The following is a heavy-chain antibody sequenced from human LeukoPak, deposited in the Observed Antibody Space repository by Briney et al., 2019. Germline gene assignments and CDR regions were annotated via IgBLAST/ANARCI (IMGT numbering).Heavy chain of an antibody. J-gene: IGHJ4*02. Sequence: PGGSLRLSCAASGFTFSSYSMNWVRQAPGKGLEWVSSISSSSSYIYYADSVKGRFTISRDNAKNSLYLQMNSLRAEDTAVYYCARGPVSSGWYMCYWGQGTLVTVSS. CDR2: ISSSSSYI. CDR3: ARGPVSSGWYMCY. D-gene: IGHD6-19*01. V-gene: IGHV3-21*01. CDR1: GFTFSSYS.